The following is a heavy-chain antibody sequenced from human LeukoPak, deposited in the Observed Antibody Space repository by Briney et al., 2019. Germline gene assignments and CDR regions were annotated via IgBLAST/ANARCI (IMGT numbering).Heavy chain of an antibody. D-gene: IGHD6-19*01. CDR3: ARGGPYSSDPFDY. CDR2: ISSSGSIM. V-gene: IGHV3-48*03. J-gene: IGHJ4*02. Sequence: GGSLRLSCVVSGFTFSSYEMNWVRQAPGKGLEWVSYISSSGSIMYYAESVKGRFTISRDNAKNTLYLQMNSLRAEDTAVYYCARGGPYSSDPFDYWGQGTLVTVSS. CDR1: GFTFSSYE.